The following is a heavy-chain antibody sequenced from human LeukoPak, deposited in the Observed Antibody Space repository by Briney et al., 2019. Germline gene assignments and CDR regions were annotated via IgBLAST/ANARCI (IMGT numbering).Heavy chain of an antibody. D-gene: IGHD3-16*02. Sequence: PGGSLRLSCAASGFTFSSYSMNWVRQAPGKGLEWVSSISSSSSYIYYADSVKGRFTISRDNAKNSLYLQMNSLRAEDTAVCYCARDLSPVSGMDVWGQGTTVTVSS. CDR2: ISSSSSYI. CDR1: GFTFSSYS. V-gene: IGHV3-21*01. CDR3: ARDLSPVSGMDV. J-gene: IGHJ6*02.